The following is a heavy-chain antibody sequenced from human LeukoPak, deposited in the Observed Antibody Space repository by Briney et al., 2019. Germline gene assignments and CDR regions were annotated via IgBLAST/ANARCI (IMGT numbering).Heavy chain of an antibody. V-gene: IGHV3-7*01. J-gene: IGHJ3*02. CDR1: GFIFSNYW. Sequence: GGSLRLSCAGSGFIFSNYWMSWVRQAPGKGLEWVANIKQDGSEKYYVDSVKGRFTISRDNAKNSLYLQMNSLRAEDTAVYYCARAPHHYDFWSGYYDIWGQGTMVTVSS. CDR3: ARAPHHYDFWSGYYDI. D-gene: IGHD3-3*01. CDR2: IKQDGSEK.